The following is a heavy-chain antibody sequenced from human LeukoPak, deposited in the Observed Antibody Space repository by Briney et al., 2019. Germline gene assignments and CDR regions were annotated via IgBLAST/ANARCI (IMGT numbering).Heavy chain of an antibody. CDR3: ARQVGATTRPFDY. Sequence: GASVKVSCKDSGGTFSSYAISWVRQAPGQGLEWMGGIIPIFGTANYAQKFQGRVTITADESTSTAYMELSSLRSEDTAVYYCARQVGATTRPFDYWGQGTLVTVSS. D-gene: IGHD1-26*01. V-gene: IGHV1-69*13. CDR2: IIPIFGTA. J-gene: IGHJ4*02. CDR1: GGTFSSYA.